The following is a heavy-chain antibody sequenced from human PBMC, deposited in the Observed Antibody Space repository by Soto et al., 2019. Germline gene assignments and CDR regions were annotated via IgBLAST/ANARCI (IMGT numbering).Heavy chain of an antibody. Sequence: QVQLVQSGAEVTKPGASVRVSCQASGYIFTNFYIHWVRQAPGQGLEWMAIINPTGGSTNYAQQFQGRVTVTFDTSTSTVFMDLNSLKYEDTVVYYCARHLTAGDSWGQGTLVIVSS. CDR2: INPTGGST. J-gene: IGHJ4*02. D-gene: IGHD6-13*01. CDR1: GYIFTNFY. CDR3: ARHLTAGDS. V-gene: IGHV1-46*03.